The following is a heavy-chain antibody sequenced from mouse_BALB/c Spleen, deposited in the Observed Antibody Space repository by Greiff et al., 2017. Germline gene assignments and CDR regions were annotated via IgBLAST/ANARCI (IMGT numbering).Heavy chain of an antibody. CDR2: IYPGNSDT. CDR1: GYTFTSYW. J-gene: IGHJ2*01. D-gene: IGHD1-1*01. CDR3: TRLDYYGSSYGY. V-gene: IGHV1-5*01. Sequence: EVQLQESGTVLARPGASVKMSCKASGYTFTSYWMHWVKQRPGQGLEWIGAIYPGNSDTSYNQKFKGKAKLTAVTSTSTAYMELSSLTNEDSAVYYCTRLDYYGSSYGYWGQGTTLTVSS.